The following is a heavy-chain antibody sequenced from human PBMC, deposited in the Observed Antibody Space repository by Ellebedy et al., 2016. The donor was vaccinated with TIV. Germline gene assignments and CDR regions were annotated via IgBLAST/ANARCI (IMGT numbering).Heavy chain of an antibody. Sequence: SLKISXVASGFSFEAYTMHWVRQRPGKGLEWVSSVGWKGDNFDYADSVKGRFTISRDNAKNSLYLQMNSLRPEDTALYYCAVLVGATNVDYWGQGTLVTVSS. D-gene: IGHD1-26*01. CDR1: GFSFEAYT. V-gene: IGHV3-9*01. J-gene: IGHJ4*02. CDR3: AVLVGATNVDY. CDR2: VGWKGDNF.